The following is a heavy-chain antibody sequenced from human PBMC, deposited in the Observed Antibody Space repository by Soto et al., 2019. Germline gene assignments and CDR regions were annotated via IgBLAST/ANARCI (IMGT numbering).Heavy chain of an antibody. CDR2: ISSSSSYI. CDR1: GFTFSSYS. D-gene: IGHD4-17*01. Sequence: GGSLRLSCAASGFTFSSYSMNWVRQAPGKGLEWVSSISSSSSYIYYADSVKGRFTISRVNAKNSLYLQMNSLRSDDTAVYYCARDGSVYGDPLRDYYYYMDVWGKGTTVTVSS. CDR3: ARDGSVYGDPLRDYYYYMDV. V-gene: IGHV3-21*04. J-gene: IGHJ6*03.